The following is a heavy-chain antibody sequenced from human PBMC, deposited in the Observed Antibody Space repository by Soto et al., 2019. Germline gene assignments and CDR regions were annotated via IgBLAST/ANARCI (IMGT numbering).Heavy chain of an antibody. J-gene: IGHJ5*02. Sequence: QVQLQQWGAGLLKSSETLSLTCAVYGGSFSGYYWNWLRQPPGEGLVWIGKIDQSGSTNYNPSLKRRVSMAVDTSSSQYPLKLTSETVMATAVYYCAGGRDTVVRGVMNWFDPWGQGTLVTVSS. CDR2: IDQSGST. D-gene: IGHD3-10*01. CDR1: GGSFSGYY. CDR3: AGGRDTVVRGVMNWFDP. V-gene: IGHV4-34*01.